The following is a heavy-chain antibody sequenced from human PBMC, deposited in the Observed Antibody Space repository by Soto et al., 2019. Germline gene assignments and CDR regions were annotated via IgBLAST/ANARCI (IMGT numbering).Heavy chain of an antibody. V-gene: IGHV6-1*01. D-gene: IGHD3-3*01. CDR2: TYYRSKWYN. CDR3: ARADSYYFDY. CDR1: GDSVSSNSVT. Sequence: QSQTLSLTCAISGDSVSSNSVTWNWIRQSPSRGLEWLGRTYYRSKWYNDYVVSVKSRITINPDTSKNQFSLQLISVTPEDTAVYYCARADSYYFDYWGQGTLVTVSS. J-gene: IGHJ4*02.